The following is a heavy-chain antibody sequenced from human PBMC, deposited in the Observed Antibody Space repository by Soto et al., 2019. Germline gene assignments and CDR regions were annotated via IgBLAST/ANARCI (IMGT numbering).Heavy chain of an antibody. Sequence: EVQLLESGGGLVQPGGSLRLSCAASGFTFSSYAMSWVRQAPGKGLEWVSAISGSGGSTYYADSVKGRFTISIDNSKNTLYLQMNSLRAEDTAVYYCAKAPNVVVVAATPRWFDPWGQGTLVTVSS. J-gene: IGHJ5*02. D-gene: IGHD2-15*01. V-gene: IGHV3-23*01. CDR3: AKAPNVVVVAATPRWFDP. CDR2: ISGSGGST. CDR1: GFTFSSYA.